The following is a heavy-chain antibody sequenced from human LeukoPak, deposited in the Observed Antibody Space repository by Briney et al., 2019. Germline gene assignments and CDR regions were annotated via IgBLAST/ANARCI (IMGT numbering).Heavy chain of an antibody. CDR1: AFTFSSYW. D-gene: IGHD3-10*01. Sequence: GGSLSLSCAGSAFTFSSYWMSWVRQAPGKGPEWVANIKDDGSEKYYLDSVKGRFTISRDNAKNSLYLQMNSLRAEDTAVYSCARIKEYGFDIWGQGTMVTVSS. CDR3: ARIKEYGFDI. CDR2: IKDDGSEK. V-gene: IGHV3-7*01. J-gene: IGHJ3*02.